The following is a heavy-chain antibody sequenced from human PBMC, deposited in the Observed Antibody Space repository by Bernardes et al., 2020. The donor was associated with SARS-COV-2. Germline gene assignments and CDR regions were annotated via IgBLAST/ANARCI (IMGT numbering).Heavy chain of an antibody. CDR3: AKIPGRLRGY. Sequence: GGSLRLSCAASGFTFSDHVMDWVRQAPGKGLEWIGRIRKKADSYTTEYAASVKGRFTVSRDDSENSLYLQMNSLKTEDTAVYFCAKIPGRLRGYWGQGTQVTVAS. V-gene: IGHV3-72*01. J-gene: IGHJ4*02. CDR1: GFTFSDHV. CDR2: IRKKADSYTT.